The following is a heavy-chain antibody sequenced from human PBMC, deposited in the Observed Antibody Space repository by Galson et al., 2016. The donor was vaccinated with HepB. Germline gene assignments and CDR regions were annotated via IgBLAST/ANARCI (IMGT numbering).Heavy chain of an antibody. CDR1: GFTVATYG. CDR3: TRLSSSWSDDR. D-gene: IGHD1-1*01. J-gene: IGHJ5*02. V-gene: IGHV3-48*02. Sequence: SLRLSCAASGFTVATYGMTWVRQAPGKAPEWITYISSDRNTIYYADSVRGRFTISRDDSNNSLFLQMNSLRDEDTAVYYCTRLSSSWSDDRWGQGTLVTASS. CDR2: ISSDRNTI.